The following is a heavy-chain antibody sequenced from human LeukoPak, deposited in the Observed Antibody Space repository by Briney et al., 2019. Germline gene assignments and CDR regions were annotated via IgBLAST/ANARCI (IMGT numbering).Heavy chain of an antibody. Sequence: GGSLRHSCAASGFTFSSYAMHWVRQAPGKGLEWVAVISYDGSNKYYADSVKGRFTISRDNSKNTLYLQMNSLRAEDTAVYYCAREGGGLGYGMDVWGQGTTVTVSS. CDR1: GFTFSSYA. D-gene: IGHD2-15*01. V-gene: IGHV3-30-3*01. J-gene: IGHJ6*02. CDR2: ISYDGSNK. CDR3: AREGGGLGYGMDV.